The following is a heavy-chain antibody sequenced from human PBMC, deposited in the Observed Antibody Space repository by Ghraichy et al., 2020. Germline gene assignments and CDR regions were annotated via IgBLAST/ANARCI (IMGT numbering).Heavy chain of an antibody. CDR3: ARDRSSRYSSSSFGYYYYYGMDV. CDR1: GFTFSSYG. J-gene: IGHJ6*02. V-gene: IGHV3-30*03. CDR2: ISYDGSNK. D-gene: IGHD6-6*01. Sequence: GGSLRLSCAASGFTFSSYGMHWVRQAPGKGLEWVAVISYDGSNKYYADSVKGRFTISRDNSKNTLYLQMNSLRAEDTAVYYCARDRSSRYSSSSFGYYYYYGMDVWGQGTTVTVSS.